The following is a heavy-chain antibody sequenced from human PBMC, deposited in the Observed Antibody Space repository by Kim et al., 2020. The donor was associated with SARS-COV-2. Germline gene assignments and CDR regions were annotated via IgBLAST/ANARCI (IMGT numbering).Heavy chain of an antibody. CDR2: INHSGST. CDR3: ARVRVGYCTNGVCPSYNWFDP. CDR1: GGSFSGYY. V-gene: IGHV4-34*01. Sequence: SETLSLTCAVYGGSFSGYYWSWIRQPPGKGLEWIGEINHSGSTNYNPSLKSRVTISVDTSKNQFSLKLSSVTAADTAVYYCARVRVGYCTNGVCPSYNWFDPWGQGTLVTVSS. J-gene: IGHJ5*02. D-gene: IGHD2-8*01.